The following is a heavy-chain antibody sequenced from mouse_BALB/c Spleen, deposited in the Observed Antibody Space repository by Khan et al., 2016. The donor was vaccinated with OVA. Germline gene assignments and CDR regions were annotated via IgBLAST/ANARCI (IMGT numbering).Heavy chain of an antibody. V-gene: IGHV1S136*01. J-gene: IGHJ3*01. CDR1: GYTLTSYV. Sequence: VRLQQSGPEVVKPGASVKMSCKASGYTLTSYVMHWVKQKPGQGLEWIGYIYPFNDATKFNAKLYGKATLTSDKSSRTAYMELSSLTSEDSAVYDCAPVESCYVSVVYWGQGTMVTVSA. D-gene: IGHD1-1*01. CDR3: APVESCYVSVVY. CDR2: IYPFNDAT.